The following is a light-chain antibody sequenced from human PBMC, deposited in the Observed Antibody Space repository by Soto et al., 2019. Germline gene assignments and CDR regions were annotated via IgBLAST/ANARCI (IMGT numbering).Light chain of an antibody. CDR2: AAS. V-gene: IGKV3-15*01. CDR3: QQYNNWPGT. CDR1: QSVSSN. Sequence: IVLTQSPGTLSLSPGERATLSCRASQSVSSNLAWYQQKPGQAPRLLIYAASTRATGIPARFSGSGSGTEFTLTISSLQSEDFAVYYCQQYNNWPGTFGQGTKVDIK. J-gene: IGKJ1*01.